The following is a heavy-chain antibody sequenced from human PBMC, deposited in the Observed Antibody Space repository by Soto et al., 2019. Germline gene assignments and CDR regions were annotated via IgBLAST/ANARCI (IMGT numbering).Heavy chain of an antibody. CDR1: GFTFSSYW. CDR2: IKQDGSEK. J-gene: IGHJ4*02. V-gene: IGHV3-7*01. Sequence: SGGSLRLSCAASGFTFSSYWMSWVRQAPGKGLEWVANIKQDGSEKYYVDSVKGRFTISRDNAKNSLYLQMNSLRAEDTAVYYCARDSRGYSYGYFAYWGQGTLVTVSS. D-gene: IGHD5-18*01. CDR3: ARDSRGYSYGYFAY.